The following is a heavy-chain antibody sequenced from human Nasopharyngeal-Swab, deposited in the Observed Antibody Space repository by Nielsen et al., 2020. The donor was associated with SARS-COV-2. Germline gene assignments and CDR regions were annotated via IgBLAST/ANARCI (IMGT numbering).Heavy chain of an antibody. J-gene: IGHJ4*02. V-gene: IGHV3-30*03. Sequence: GGSLRLSCAASGFSFSHYGMHWVRQAPGKGLEWLAVISFDGSEEYYADSVKGRFTISRDNSKKALFLQMNSLKPEDTAVYYCASQSLDYWGQGTLVTVSS. CDR2: ISFDGSEE. CDR1: GFSFSHYG. CDR3: ASQSLDY.